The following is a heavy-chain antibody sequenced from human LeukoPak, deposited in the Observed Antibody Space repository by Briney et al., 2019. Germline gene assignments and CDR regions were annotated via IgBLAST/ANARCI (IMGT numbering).Heavy chain of an antibody. J-gene: IGHJ6*03. CDR2: LNWNSDKI. V-gene: IGHV3-9*01. Sequence: GGSLRLSCAASGFSFDDATMHWVRQTPGRGLEWASGLNWNSDKIGYADSVKGRFTISRDNAKDSLYLQMNSLRPDDTALYYCAKDPYMDVWGKGTTVTVSS. CDR1: GFSFDDAT. CDR3: AKDPYMDV.